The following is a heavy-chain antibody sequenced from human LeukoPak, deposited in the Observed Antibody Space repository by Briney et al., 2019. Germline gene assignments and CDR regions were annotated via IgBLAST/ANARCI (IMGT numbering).Heavy chain of an antibody. V-gene: IGHV1-69*04. D-gene: IGHD3-16*01. J-gene: IGHJ6*02. Sequence: GASVKVSCKASGGTFSSYAISWVRQAPGQGLEWMGRIIPILGIANYAQKFQGRVTITADKSTSTAYIELSSLRSEDTAVYYCARGVPMDVWGQGTTVTVSS. CDR3: ARGVPMDV. CDR2: IIPILGIA. CDR1: GGTFSSYA.